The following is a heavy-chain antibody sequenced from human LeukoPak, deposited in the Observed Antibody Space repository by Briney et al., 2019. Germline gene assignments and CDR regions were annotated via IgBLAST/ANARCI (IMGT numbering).Heavy chain of an antibody. CDR2: ISGSGGST. Sequence: GGSLRLSCAASGFTFSSYAMSWVRQAPGKGLEWVSAISGSGGSTYYADSVKGRFTISRDNSKNTLYLQMNSLRAEDTAVYYCAKFSDSSGYYDEYFDYLGQGTLVTVSS. V-gene: IGHV3-23*01. CDR1: GFTFSSYA. D-gene: IGHD3-22*01. CDR3: AKFSDSSGYYDEYFDY. J-gene: IGHJ4*02.